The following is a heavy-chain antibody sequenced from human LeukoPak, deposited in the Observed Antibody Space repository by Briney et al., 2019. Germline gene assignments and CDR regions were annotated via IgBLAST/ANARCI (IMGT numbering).Heavy chain of an antibody. Sequence: ASVKVSCKASGYTFTSYGIGWVRQAPGQGLEWMGWISAYNGNTNYAQKLQGRVTMTTDTSTSTAYMELRSLRSDDTAVYYCARGGYYDILTGYPDDYWGQGTLVTVSS. V-gene: IGHV1-18*01. D-gene: IGHD3-9*01. CDR2: ISAYNGNT. CDR1: GYTFTSYG. CDR3: ARGGYYDILTGYPDDY. J-gene: IGHJ4*02.